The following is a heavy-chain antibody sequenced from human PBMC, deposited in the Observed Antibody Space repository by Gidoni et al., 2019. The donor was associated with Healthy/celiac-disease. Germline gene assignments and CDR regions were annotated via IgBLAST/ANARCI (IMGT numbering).Heavy chain of an antibody. CDR2: ISGSGGST. V-gene: IGHV3-23*01. D-gene: IGHD3-22*01. Sequence: EVQLLESGGGLVQPGGSLRLSCAASGFTFSSYAMSWVRQAPGKGLEWVSAISGSGGSTYYADSVKGRFTISRDNSKNTLYLQMNSLRAEDTAVYYCAKEAGYYYDSSGYYPDAFDIWGQGTMVTVSS. CDR1: GFTFSSYA. J-gene: IGHJ3*02. CDR3: AKEAGYYYDSSGYYPDAFDI.